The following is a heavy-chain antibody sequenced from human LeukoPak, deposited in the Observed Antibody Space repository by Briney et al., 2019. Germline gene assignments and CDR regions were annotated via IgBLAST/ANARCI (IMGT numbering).Heavy chain of an antibody. J-gene: IGHJ4*02. D-gene: IGHD6-13*01. CDR1: GGTFSSYA. Sequence: SVRVSCKASGGTFSSYAISWVRQAPGQGLEWMGRIIPILGTAAYAQRFQGRVTITADKSTSTAYMELSSLRSEDTAVYYCARGTQRGYSSSWPLLVDYWGQGTLVTVSS. CDR3: ARGTQRGYSSSWPLLVDY. CDR2: IIPILGTA. V-gene: IGHV1-69*04.